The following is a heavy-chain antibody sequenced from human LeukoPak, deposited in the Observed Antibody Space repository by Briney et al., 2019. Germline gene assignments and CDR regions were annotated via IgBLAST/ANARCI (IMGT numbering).Heavy chain of an antibody. V-gene: IGHV4-39*07. J-gene: IGHJ4*02. D-gene: IGHD4-17*01. CDR2: IYYSGST. Sequence: SETLSLTCTVSGGSINSSSYYWGWIRQPPGKGLEWIGSIYYSGSTYYNPSLKSRVTISVDTSKNQFSLKLRSVTAADTAVYYCARLYGDYLSPIHYWGQGTLVTVSS. CDR3: ARLYGDYLSPIHY. CDR1: GGSINSSSYY.